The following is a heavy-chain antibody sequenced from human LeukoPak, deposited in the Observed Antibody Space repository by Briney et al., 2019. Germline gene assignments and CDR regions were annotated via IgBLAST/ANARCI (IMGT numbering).Heavy chain of an antibody. CDR3: AKGAWFGEPNLKYFDY. V-gene: IGHV3-30-3*01. CDR2: ISYDGSNK. CDR1: GFTFSSYA. Sequence: GRSLRLSCAASGFTFSSYAMHWVRQAPGKGLEWVAVISYDGSNKYYADSVKGRFTISRDNSKNTLYLQMNSLRAEDTAVYYCAKGAWFGEPNLKYFDYWGQGTLVTVSS. D-gene: IGHD3-10*01. J-gene: IGHJ4*02.